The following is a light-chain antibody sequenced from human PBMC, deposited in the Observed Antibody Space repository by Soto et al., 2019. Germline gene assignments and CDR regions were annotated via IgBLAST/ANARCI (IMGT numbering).Light chain of an antibody. CDR3: QSYETSLSGYVV. CDR2: GNS. Sequence: QSVLTQPPSVSGAPGQRVTISCTGSSSNIGAGYDVHWYQQLPGTAPKLLIYGNSNRPSGVPDRFSGSKSGPSASLAITGLQAEDEADYYCQSYETSLSGYVVFGGGTKLTVL. V-gene: IGLV1-40*01. CDR1: SSNIGAGYD. J-gene: IGLJ2*01.